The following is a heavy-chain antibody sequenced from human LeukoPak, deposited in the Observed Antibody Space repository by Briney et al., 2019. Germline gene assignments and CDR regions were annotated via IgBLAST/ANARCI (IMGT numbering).Heavy chain of an antibody. CDR3: ARQQGAVAGTVDY. D-gene: IGHD6-19*01. V-gene: IGHV5-51*01. CDR2: IYPGDSDT. J-gene: IGHJ4*02. CDR1: GYSFTSYW. Sequence: KIGESLKISCKGSGYSFTSYWIGWVRQMPGKGLEWMGIIYPGDSDTRYSPSFQGQVTISADKSISTAYLQWSSLKASDTAMYHCARQQGAVAGTVDYWGQGTLVTVSS.